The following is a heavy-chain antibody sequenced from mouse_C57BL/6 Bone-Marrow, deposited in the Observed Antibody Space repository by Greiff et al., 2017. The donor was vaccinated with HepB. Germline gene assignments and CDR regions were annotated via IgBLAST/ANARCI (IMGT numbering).Heavy chain of an antibody. D-gene: IGHD1-1*01. Sequence: EVKLQESGGGLVKPGGSLKLSCAASGFTFSSYAMSWVRQTPEKRLEWVATISDGGSYTYYPDNVKGRFTISRDNAKNNLYLQMSHLKSEDTAMYYCARDYYYEEFDYWGQGTTLTVSS. CDR1: GFTFSSYA. CDR2: ISDGGSYT. J-gene: IGHJ2*01. V-gene: IGHV5-4*01. CDR3: ARDYYYEEFDY.